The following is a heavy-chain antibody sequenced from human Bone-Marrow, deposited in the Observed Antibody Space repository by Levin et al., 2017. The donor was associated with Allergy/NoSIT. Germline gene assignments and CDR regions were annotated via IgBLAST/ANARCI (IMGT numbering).Heavy chain of an antibody. D-gene: IGHD1-1*01. CDR1: GFTFSDYY. CDR2: ISSSDTTK. Sequence: GESLKISCAASGFTFSDYYMTWIRQAPGKGLEWVSYISSSDTTKYYADSVKGRFTISRDNAKKSLFLQMYRLRAEDTAVYYCARPATTGRAHYDDWGQGALVTVSS. CDR3: ARPATTGRAHYDD. V-gene: IGHV3-11*01. J-gene: IGHJ4*02.